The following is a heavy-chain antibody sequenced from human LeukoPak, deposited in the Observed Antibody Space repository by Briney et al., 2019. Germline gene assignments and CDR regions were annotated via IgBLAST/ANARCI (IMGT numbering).Heavy chain of an antibody. Sequence: SETLSLTCAVYGGSFSGYYWSWIRQPPGKGLEWIGEIYHSGSTNYNPSLKSRVTISVDTSKNQFSLKLSSVTAADTAVYYCARRHYYGSGSYYRSVFNWFDPWGQGTLVTVSS. J-gene: IGHJ5*02. V-gene: IGHV4-34*01. CDR2: IYHSGST. CDR3: ARRHYYGSGSYYRSVFNWFDP. D-gene: IGHD3-10*01. CDR1: GGSFSGYY.